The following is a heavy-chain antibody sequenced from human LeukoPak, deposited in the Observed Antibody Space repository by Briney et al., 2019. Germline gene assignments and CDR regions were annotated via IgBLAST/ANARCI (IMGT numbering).Heavy chain of an antibody. CDR2: INPSGGST. D-gene: IGHD4-17*01. CDR3: ARGSGRAYGDYPHYFDY. Sequence: GASVKVSCKASGYTFTSYYMHWVRQAPGQGLEWMGIINPSGGSTSYAQKFQGRVTMTRDTSTSTVYMELSSLRSEDTAVYYCARGSGRAYGDYPHYFDYWGQGTLVTVSS. V-gene: IGHV1-46*01. CDR1: GYTFTSYY. J-gene: IGHJ4*02.